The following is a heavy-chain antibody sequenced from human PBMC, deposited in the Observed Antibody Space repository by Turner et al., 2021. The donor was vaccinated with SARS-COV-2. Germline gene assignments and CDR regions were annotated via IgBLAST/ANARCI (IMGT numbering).Heavy chain of an antibody. J-gene: IGHJ5*02. CDR1: EYPFTGYY. D-gene: IGHD6-6*01. CDR3: AREGAPVSSSSRVWFDP. Sequence: QVQLVQSGAEVKKTGASVKVICKASEYPFTGYYMHWVRQAPGQGLEGMGWINPNSGGTNYAQKFHGRVTMTSYTSISTAYMDLSRLRSDDTAVYYCAREGAPVSSSSRVWFDPWGQGTLVTVSS. V-gene: IGHV1-2*02. CDR2: INPNSGGT.